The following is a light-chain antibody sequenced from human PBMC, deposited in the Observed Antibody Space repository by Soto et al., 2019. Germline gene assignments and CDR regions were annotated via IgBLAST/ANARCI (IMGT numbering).Light chain of an antibody. Sequence: DIQMTQSPSSLSSSVGDRVTITCRASQCIGKGLAWYQQKPGKVPTVLIYAASTLQSGVPSRFSGSGSGTDFTLTISSLQPDDVATYYCQKYDSAPWAFGQGTKVDIK. V-gene: IGKV1-27*01. CDR1: QCIGKG. CDR2: AAS. CDR3: QKYDSAPWA. J-gene: IGKJ1*01.